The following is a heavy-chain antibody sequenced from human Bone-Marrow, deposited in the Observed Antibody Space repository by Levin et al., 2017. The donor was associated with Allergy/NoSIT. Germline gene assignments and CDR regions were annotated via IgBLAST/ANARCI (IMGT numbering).Heavy chain of an antibody. CDR3: ARDRFCSSATCSYFDY. D-gene: IGHD2-2*01. J-gene: IGHJ4*02. V-gene: IGHV4-38-2*02. Sequence: SQTLSLTCAVSDDSIRSGYYWGWIRQSPGKGLEWIGSIYHSGITYFNPSLKSRVTMSVDASKNQFSLKLRSVTASDTAVYYCARDRFCSSATCSYFDYWGQGTLVTVSS. CDR2: IYHSGIT. CDR1: DDSIRSGYY.